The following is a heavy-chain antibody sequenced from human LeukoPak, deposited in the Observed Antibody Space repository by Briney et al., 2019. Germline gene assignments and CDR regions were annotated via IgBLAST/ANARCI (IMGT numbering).Heavy chain of an antibody. J-gene: IGHJ6*02. CDR1: GGTFSSFT. V-gene: IGHV1-69*02. CDR3: ARLNYGMDV. Sequence: GASVKVSCKAPGGTFSSFTISWVRQAPGQGLEWMGRIIPILGIANYAQKFPGRVTITADKSTSTAYMEPSSLRSEDTAVYDCARLNYGMDVWGQGTRVSVSS. CDR2: IIPILGIA.